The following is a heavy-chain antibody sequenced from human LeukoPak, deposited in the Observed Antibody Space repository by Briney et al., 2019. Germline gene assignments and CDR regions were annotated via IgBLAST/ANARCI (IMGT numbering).Heavy chain of an antibody. CDR3: ARVGYFYGSGSQTGGYLDY. D-gene: IGHD3-10*01. CDR1: GYTFTGYY. V-gene: IGHV1-2*02. CDR2: INPNSGGT. Sequence: ASMKVSCKASGYTFTGYYMHWVRQAPGQGLEWMGWINPNSGGTNYAQKFQGRVTMTRDTSISTAYMEVSRLRSDDTAIYYCARVGYFYGSGSQTGGYLDYWGQGTLVTVSS. J-gene: IGHJ4*02.